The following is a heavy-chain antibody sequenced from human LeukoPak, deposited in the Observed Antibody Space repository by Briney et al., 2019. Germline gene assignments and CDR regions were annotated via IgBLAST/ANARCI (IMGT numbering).Heavy chain of an antibody. D-gene: IGHD6-13*01. CDR2: IYYSGST. CDR3: ARNLPGIAAAGRVGSFDY. CDR1: GGSISSYY. J-gene: IGHJ4*02. Sequence: SETLSLTCTVSGGSISSYYWSWIRQPPGKGLEWIGYIYYSGSTNYNPSLKSRVTISVDTSKNQFSLKLSSVTAADTAVYYCARNLPGIAAAGRVGSFDYWGQGTLVTVSS. V-gene: IGHV4-59*01.